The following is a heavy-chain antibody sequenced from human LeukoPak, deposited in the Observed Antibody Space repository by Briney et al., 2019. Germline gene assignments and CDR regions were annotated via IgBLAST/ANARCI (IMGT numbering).Heavy chain of an antibody. CDR3: ARGDWRWYLDL. Sequence: ASVKVSCKASGFTFSIYAFHWVRQAPGQGLEWLGSINGGSGTTRLSDRFQGRVSITRDTSATTAYVDLSRLASDDTAVYFCARGDWRWYLDLWGRGTLVTVSS. CDR2: INGGSGTT. V-gene: IGHV1-3*01. J-gene: IGHJ2*01. D-gene: IGHD2-21*01. CDR1: GFTFSIYA.